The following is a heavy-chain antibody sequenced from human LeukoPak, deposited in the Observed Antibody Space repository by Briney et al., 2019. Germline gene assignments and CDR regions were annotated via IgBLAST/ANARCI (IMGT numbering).Heavy chain of an antibody. Sequence: GASVKVSCKASGYTFTSYYMHWVRQAPGQGLEWMGIINPSGGSTGYAQKFQGRVTMTRDTSTSTVYMELSSLRSEDTAVYYCARDLVVVVPAARHNWFDPWGQGTLVTVSS. D-gene: IGHD2-2*01. CDR3: ARDLVVVVPAARHNWFDP. CDR1: GYTFTSYY. CDR2: INPSGGST. J-gene: IGHJ5*02. V-gene: IGHV1-46*01.